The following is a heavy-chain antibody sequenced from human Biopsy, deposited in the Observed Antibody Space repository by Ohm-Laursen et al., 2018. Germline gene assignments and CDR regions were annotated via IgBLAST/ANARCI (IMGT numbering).Heavy chain of an antibody. CDR1: GGSLSSYS. CDR3: GRVWLWRGYGMDV. CDR2: IYTSGIT. Sequence: PSETLSLTCTVSGGSLSSYSWSWIRQPAGKGLEWIGQIYTSGITNYNPSLKSRVTMSVDTSKNKFSLQLDSMTAADTAVYYCGRVWLWRGYGMDVWGQGTTVTVSS. J-gene: IGHJ6*02. V-gene: IGHV4-4*07. D-gene: IGHD6-19*01.